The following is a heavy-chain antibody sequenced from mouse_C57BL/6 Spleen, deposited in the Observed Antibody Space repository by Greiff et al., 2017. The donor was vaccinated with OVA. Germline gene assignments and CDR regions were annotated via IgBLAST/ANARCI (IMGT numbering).Heavy chain of an antibody. V-gene: IGHV1-82*01. CDR2: IYPGDGDT. CDR1: GYAFSSSW. D-gene: IGHD1-1*01. J-gene: IGHJ2*01. Sequence: QVQLQQSGPELVKPGASVKISCKASGYAFSSSWMNWVKQRPGKGLEWIGRIYPGDGDTNYNGKFKGKATLTADKSSSTAYMQLSSLTSEDSAVYFCASITTVVANGDYWGQGTTLTVSS. CDR3: ASITTVVANGDY.